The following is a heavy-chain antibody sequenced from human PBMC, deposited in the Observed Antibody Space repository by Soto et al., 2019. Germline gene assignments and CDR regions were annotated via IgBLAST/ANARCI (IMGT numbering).Heavy chain of an antibody. J-gene: IGHJ6*02. CDR3: ARDHPYDFEAHYGMDV. CDR1: GFTFSSYC. V-gene: IGHV3-21*01. CDR2: ISSSSSYI. Sequence: GGSLRLSCAASGFTFSSYCMNWVRQAPGKGLEWVSSISSSSSYIYYADSVKGRFTISRDNAKNSLYLQMNSLRAEDTAVYYCARDHPYDFEAHYGMDVWGQGTTVTVSS. D-gene: IGHD5-12*01.